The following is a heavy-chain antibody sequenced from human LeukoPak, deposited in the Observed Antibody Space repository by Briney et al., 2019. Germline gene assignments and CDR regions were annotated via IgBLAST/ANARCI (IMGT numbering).Heavy chain of an antibody. Sequence: ASVKVSCKASGYTFTGYYMHWVRQAPGQGLEWMGRINPNSGGTNYGQKFQGRVTMTRDTSISTAYMELSRLRSDDTAVYYCARGFQYCSGGSCAVWFDPWGQGTLVTVSS. V-gene: IGHV1-2*06. CDR2: INPNSGGT. CDR3: ARGFQYCSGGSCAVWFDP. CDR1: GYTFTGYY. D-gene: IGHD2-15*01. J-gene: IGHJ5*02.